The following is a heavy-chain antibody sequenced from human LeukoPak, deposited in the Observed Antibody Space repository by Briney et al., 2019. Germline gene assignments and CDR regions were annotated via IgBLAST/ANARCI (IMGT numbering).Heavy chain of an antibody. CDR3: ARDERYYDFWSGRD. V-gene: IGHV3-11*04. D-gene: IGHD3-3*01. CDR1: GFTFSDYY. Sequence: GGSLRLSCAASGFTFSDYYMSWMRQAPGKGLEWVSFISSSGNAEYYADSVKGRFTISRDNAKNLLYLQMSSLTAEDTAVYYCARDERYYDFWSGRDWGQGTLVTVSS. CDR2: ISSSGNAE. J-gene: IGHJ4*02.